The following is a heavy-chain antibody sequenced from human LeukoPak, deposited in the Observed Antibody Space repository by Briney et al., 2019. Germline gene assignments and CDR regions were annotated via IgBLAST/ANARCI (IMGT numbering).Heavy chain of an antibody. Sequence: GASVKVSCKASGYTFTNYYIHWVRQAPGQGLEWMGLINPSGGNTNYAQNFQGRVTMTRDTSTSTVYMGLSSLRSEDTAVYYCARVRDGCNDAYDIWGQGTMVTVPS. CDR2: INPSGGNT. D-gene: IGHD5-24*01. J-gene: IGHJ3*02. CDR1: GYTFTNYY. V-gene: IGHV1-46*01. CDR3: ARVRDGCNDAYDI.